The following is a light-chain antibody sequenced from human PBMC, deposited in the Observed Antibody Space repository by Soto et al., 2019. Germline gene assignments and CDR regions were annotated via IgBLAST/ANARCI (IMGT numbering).Light chain of an antibody. J-gene: IGKJ1*01. Sequence: EIVMTQSPATLSVSPGERATLSCRASQSVSNNLAWYQQKPGQAPRLLIFGASTRATGIPARFSGSGSGTEFTLTISSLQSEDFAVYYCQQYGSSLWTFGQGTKVEI. CDR1: QSVSNN. CDR3: QQYGSSLWT. V-gene: IGKV3-15*01. CDR2: GAS.